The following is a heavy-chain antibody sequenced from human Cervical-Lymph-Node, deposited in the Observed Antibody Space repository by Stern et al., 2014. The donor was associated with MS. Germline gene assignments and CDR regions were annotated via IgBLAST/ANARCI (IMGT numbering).Heavy chain of an antibody. CDR3: ARLAASNSGPFDY. D-gene: IGHD6-25*01. CDR2: ICYTGST. V-gene: IGHV4-59*01. J-gene: IGHJ4*01. CDR1: GISTISNY. Sequence: VQLLESGPGLVKASGTLSLTCSVSGISTISNYWRWVRQSPGKGLEWIGNICYTGSTNYNPSLKSRVTMSVDTSKNQFSVKVTSVTAADTAVYYCARLAASNSGPFDYWGQGTLVTVSS.